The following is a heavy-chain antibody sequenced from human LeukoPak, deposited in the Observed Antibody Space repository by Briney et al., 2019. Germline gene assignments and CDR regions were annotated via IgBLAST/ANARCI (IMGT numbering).Heavy chain of an antibody. CDR2: IYHSGST. D-gene: IGHD6-19*01. J-gene: IGHJ4*02. V-gene: IGHV4-59*01. Sequence: PSETLSLTCTVSGGSISSYYWSWIRQPPGKGLEWIGYIYHSGSTNYNPSLKSRVTISVDTSKNQFSLKLSSVTAADTAVYYCARSGSGGMDFFDYWGQGTLVTVSS. CDR1: GGSISSYY. CDR3: ARSGSGGMDFFDY.